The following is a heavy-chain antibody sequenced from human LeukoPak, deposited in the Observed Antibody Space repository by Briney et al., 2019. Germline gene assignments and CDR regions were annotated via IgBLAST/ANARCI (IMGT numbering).Heavy chain of an antibody. J-gene: IGHJ6*03. CDR3: ARGPSGWYENYYYYMDV. CDR2: IIPILGTA. V-gene: IGHV1-69*13. CDR1: GGTFSSYA. Sequence: GASVKVSCKASGGTFSSYAISWVRQAPGQGLEWMGGIIPILGTANYAQKFQGRVTITADESTSTAYMELSSLRPEDTAVYYCARGPSGWYENYYYYMDVWGKGTTVTVSS. D-gene: IGHD6-19*01.